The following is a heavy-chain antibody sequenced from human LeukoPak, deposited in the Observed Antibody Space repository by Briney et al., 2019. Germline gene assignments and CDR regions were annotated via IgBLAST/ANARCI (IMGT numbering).Heavy chain of an antibody. J-gene: IGHJ4*02. V-gene: IGHV3-15*01. CDR1: GITFTKAW. Sequence: GGSLRLSCAASGITFTKAWMSWVRQAPGEGLEWVGRFNRRSDGETTDYAAPVKGRFTISRDDSKNTLYLQMNSLKTEDTAVYYCTTDEYAYYYDSGSYYPPLDYWGQGTLVTVSS. D-gene: IGHD3-10*01. CDR2: FNRRSDGETT. CDR3: TTDEYAYYYDSGSYYPPLDY.